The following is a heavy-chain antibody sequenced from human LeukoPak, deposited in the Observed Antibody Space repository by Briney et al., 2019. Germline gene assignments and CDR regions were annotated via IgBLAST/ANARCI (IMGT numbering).Heavy chain of an antibody. V-gene: IGHV3-74*01. CDR3: ARDPLYYYMDV. CDR1: GFTFSSYW. J-gene: IGHJ6*03. CDR2: INTDGSST. Sequence: GGSLRLSCAASGFTFSSYWMHWVRQAPGKGLVWVSRINTDGSSTSYADSVKGRFTISRDNAKNTLYLQMNSLRAEDTAVYYCARDPLYYYMDVWGKGTTVTASS.